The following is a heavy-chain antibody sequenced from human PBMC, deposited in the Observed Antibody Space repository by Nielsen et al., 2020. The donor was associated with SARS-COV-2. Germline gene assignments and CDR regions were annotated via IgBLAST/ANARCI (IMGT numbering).Heavy chain of an antibody. CDR3: TREIYAFGRIIVKDVLDP. CDR1: GYTFTSYY. D-gene: IGHD3-16*02. CDR2: IIPIFGST. V-gene: IGHV1-46*01. J-gene: IGHJ3*01. Sequence: ASVKVSCKASGYTFTSYYMHWVRQAPGQGLEWMGLIIPIFGSTDYAQKFQGRVTLSADKTTGTAYMELKRLTSDDTAVYYCTREIYAFGRIIVKDVLDPWGQGTTVIVSA.